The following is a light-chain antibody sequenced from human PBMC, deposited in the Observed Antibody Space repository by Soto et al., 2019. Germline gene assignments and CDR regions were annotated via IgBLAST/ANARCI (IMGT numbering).Light chain of an antibody. V-gene: IGKV1-33*01. J-gene: IGKJ4*01. CDR2: HAF. Sequence: DIQMTQSPSSLSASLGDRVTITCQASQDISNNLNWYQQKPGKAPTLLIYHAFSLETGVPSRFSGSGSGTDFTLTISSLQPEDIATYYCQQYDNLPLTFGGGTKVEIK. CDR1: QDISNN. CDR3: QQYDNLPLT.